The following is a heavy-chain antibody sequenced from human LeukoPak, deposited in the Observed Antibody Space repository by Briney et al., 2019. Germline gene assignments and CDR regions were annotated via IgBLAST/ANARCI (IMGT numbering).Heavy chain of an antibody. CDR2: IYYSGST. V-gene: IGHV4-39*07. D-gene: IGHD1-26*01. Sequence: SETLSLTCIVSGGSISRSNYYWGWIRQPPGRGLEWIGTIYYSGSTYYNPSLKSRVTISVDTSKNQFSLKLSSVTAADTAVYYCARGRGGAEYYYYYYGMDVWGQGTTVTVSS. CDR3: ARGRGGAEYYYYYYGMDV. CDR1: GGSISRSNYY. J-gene: IGHJ6*02.